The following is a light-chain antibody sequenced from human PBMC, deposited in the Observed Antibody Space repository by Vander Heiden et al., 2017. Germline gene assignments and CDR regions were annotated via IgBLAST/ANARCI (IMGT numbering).Light chain of an antibody. V-gene: IGLV3-1*01. J-gene: IGLJ2*01. CDR2: LDS. Sequence: SYELTQPPSVSVSPGQTASITCSGDKLGDNYACWYQQRPGQSPVLFIYLDSRRPSVTPERFSGSNFGNTATLTITGTQAREEADYYCQARDSSTEGVVFGGGTKLTVL. CDR3: QARDSSTEGVV. CDR1: KLGDNY.